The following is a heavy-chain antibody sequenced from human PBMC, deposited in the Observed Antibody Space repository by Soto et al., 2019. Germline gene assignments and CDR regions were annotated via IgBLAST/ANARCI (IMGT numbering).Heavy chain of an antibody. Sequence: SETLSLTCTVSGGSISSYYWSWIRQPPGKGLEWIGYIHYSGSTNYNPSLKSRVTISVDTSKNQFSLKLSSVTAADTAVYYCGGGRPGDYGPGSDPRGKGTLVTVSS. V-gene: IGHV4-59*08. CDR1: GGSISSYY. CDR2: IHYSGST. D-gene: IGHD4-17*01. CDR3: GGGRPGDYGPGSDP. J-gene: IGHJ5*02.